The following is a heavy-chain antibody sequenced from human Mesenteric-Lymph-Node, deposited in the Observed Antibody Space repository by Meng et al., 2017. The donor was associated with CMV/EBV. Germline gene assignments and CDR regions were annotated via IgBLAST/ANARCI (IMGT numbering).Heavy chain of an antibody. Sequence: QVQLHQWGAGLLKPSETLSVTFAFYGGSFSGYYWNWIRQSPEKGLEWIGEINHSGSTTYNPSFTSRIIISVDTSTNQISLNMSSVTAADTAVYYCARGSSYDILTGYFDYWGQGALVTVSS. J-gene: IGHJ4*02. CDR3: ARGSSYDILTGYFDY. CDR1: GGSFSGYY. D-gene: IGHD3-9*01. V-gene: IGHV4-34*01. CDR2: INHSGST.